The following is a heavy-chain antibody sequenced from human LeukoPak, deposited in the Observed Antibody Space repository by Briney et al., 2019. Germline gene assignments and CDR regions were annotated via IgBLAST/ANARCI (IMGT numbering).Heavy chain of an antibody. V-gene: IGHV1-69*02. CDR3: ARPRYCSSTSCYWAFDY. D-gene: IGHD2-2*01. CDR1: GGTFSSYT. CDR2: IIPILGIA. Sequence: SVKASCKASGGTFSSYTISWVRQAPGQGLEWMGRIIPILGIANYAQKFQGRVTITADKSTSTAYMELSSLRSEDTAVYYCARPRYCSSTSCYWAFDYWGQGTLVTVSS. J-gene: IGHJ4*02.